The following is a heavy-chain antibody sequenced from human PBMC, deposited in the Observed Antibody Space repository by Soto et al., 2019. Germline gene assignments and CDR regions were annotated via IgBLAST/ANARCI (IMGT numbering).Heavy chain of an antibody. V-gene: IGHV2-26*01. D-gene: IGHD3-22*01. CDR2: IFSNDEK. J-gene: IGHJ4*02. CDR3: ARMDSSGYYRYYFDY. CDR1: GVSLRKARKG. Sequence: GAGPTLVNPPETPTLTCTVSGVSLRKARKGVSWIPQPPGKALEWLAHIFSNDEKSYSTSLKSRLTISKDTSKSQVVLTMTNMDPVDTATYYCARMDSSGYYRYYFDYWGQGTLVTVSS.